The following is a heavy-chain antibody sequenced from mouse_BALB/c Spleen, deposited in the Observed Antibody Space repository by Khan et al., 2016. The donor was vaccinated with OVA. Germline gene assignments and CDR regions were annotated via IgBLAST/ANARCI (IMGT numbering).Heavy chain of an antibody. CDR3: ASAVPYYGYDEYAMDY. V-gene: IGHV2-9*02. CDR2: IWAGGST. CDR1: GFSLTSYG. D-gene: IGHD2-14*01. Sequence: QVQLKQSGPGLVAPSQSLSITCTVSGFSLTSYGVHWVRQPPGKGLEWVGVIWAGGSTTYKSALMSRLSISKDNSKSQVFLKMHSLQTDDTAMYSCASAVPYYGYDEYAMDYWGQGISVTVSS. J-gene: IGHJ4*01.